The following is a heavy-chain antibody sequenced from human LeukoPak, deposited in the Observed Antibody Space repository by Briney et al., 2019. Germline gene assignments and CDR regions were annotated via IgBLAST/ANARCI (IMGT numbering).Heavy chain of an antibody. CDR2: NSGTGNTI. Sequence: GGSLRLSCATSGFTFRSSEMNWVRQAPGKGLEWVSYNSGTGNTIYYTDSVKGRFTISRDNAKNSLYLQMNSLRAEDTAVYYCARDSYNGDYVPGYFQHWGQGTLVTVSS. CDR3: ARDSYNGDYVPGYFQH. V-gene: IGHV3-48*03. CDR1: GFTFRSSE. D-gene: IGHD4-17*01. J-gene: IGHJ1*01.